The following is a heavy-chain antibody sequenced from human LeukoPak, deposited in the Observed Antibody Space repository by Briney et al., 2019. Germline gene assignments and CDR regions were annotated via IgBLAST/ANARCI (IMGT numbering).Heavy chain of an antibody. Sequence: SVKVSCKASGGTFTSYANSWVRQARGQGLEWMGRIIPILGIANYAQKFQGRVTITADKSTSTAYMELSSLRSEDTAVYYCARAAIVVVPAAIYDPGDYYDYYMDVWGEGNTVTVSS. D-gene: IGHD2-2*01. CDR3: ARAAIVVVPAAIYDPGDYYDYYMDV. V-gene: IGHV1-69*04. J-gene: IGHJ6*03. CDR1: GGTFTSYA. CDR2: IIPILGIA.